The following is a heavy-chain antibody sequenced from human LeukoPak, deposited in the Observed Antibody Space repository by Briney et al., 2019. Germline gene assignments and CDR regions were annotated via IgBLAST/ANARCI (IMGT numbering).Heavy chain of an antibody. D-gene: IGHD2-8*01. Sequence: GGSLRLSCTTSGFIFNNYGMNWVRQAPGKGLEWISYISTSSGTIYYADSVTGRFTISRDNDHNSVYLEMNSLRGEDTAVYYCARPTNPLLYYKGYYYYYYGMDVWGQGTTVTVSS. CDR3: ARPTNPLLYYKGYYYYYYGMDV. J-gene: IGHJ6*02. CDR1: GFIFNNYG. V-gene: IGHV3-48*01. CDR2: ISTSSGTI.